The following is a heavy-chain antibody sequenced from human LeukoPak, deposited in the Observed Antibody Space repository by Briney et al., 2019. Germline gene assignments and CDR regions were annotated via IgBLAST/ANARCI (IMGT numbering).Heavy chain of an antibody. D-gene: IGHD3-9*01. J-gene: IGHJ3*02. Sequence: PGGSLRLSCRASGFTFSSYAMDWVRQAPGKGLEWISVISGNGESTHYADSVKGRFTISRDNSRNTVYLQMNSLRAEDTAIYYCARPPLVIDAFDIWGQGTMVTVSS. V-gene: IGHV3-23*01. CDR3: ARPPLVIDAFDI. CDR2: ISGNGEST. CDR1: GFTFSSYA.